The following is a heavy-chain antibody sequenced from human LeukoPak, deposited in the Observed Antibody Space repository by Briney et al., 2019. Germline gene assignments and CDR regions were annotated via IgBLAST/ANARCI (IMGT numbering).Heavy chain of an antibody. D-gene: IGHD1-14*01. J-gene: IGHJ4*02. V-gene: IGHV3-64*05. CDR2: ISNNGGST. Sequence: GGSLRLSCSASGFTFSSYAMHWVRQAPGKGLEYVSAISNNGGSTYYADSVKGRFTISRDNTKNTLFVQMSSLRAEDTAVYYCVKAGTNPYYFDSWGQGTLVTVPS. CDR1: GFTFSSYA. CDR3: VKAGTNPYYFDS.